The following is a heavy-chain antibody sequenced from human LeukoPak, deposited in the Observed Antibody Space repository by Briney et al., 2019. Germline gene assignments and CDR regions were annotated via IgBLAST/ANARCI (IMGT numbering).Heavy chain of an antibody. D-gene: IGHD2-8*01. CDR1: GYTFTSYG. V-gene: IGHV1-18*01. CDR2: ISAYNGNT. CDR3: TRTVLDCANGVCYDY. Sequence: GASVKVSCKASGYTFTSYGISWVRQAPGQGLEWMGWISAYNGNTNYAQKLQGRVTMTTDTSTSTAYMELRSLRSDDTAVYYCTRTVLDCANGVCYDYWGQGTLVTVSS. J-gene: IGHJ4*02.